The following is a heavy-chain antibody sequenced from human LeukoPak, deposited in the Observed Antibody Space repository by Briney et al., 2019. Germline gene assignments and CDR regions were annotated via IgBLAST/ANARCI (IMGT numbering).Heavy chain of an antibody. CDR1: GFTFSSYA. V-gene: IGHV3-23*01. D-gene: IGHD3-16*02. CDR2: MSGSSGST. J-gene: IGHJ4*02. Sequence: GGSLRLSCAASGFTFSSYAMSWVRQAPGKGLEWVSAMSGSSGSTYYADSVKGRFTISRDNSKNTLFLQMNSLRAEDTAVYYCARALYDYVWGSYRPPGYWGQGTLVTVSS. CDR3: ARALYDYVWGSYRPPGY.